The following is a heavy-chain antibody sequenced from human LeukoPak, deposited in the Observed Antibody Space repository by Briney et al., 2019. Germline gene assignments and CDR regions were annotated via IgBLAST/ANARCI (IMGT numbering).Heavy chain of an antibody. D-gene: IGHD3-22*01. V-gene: IGHV3-21*01. CDR2: ISSSSSYI. CDR3: VRVSYYYYDSSGYTYFDY. J-gene: IGHJ4*02. CDR1: GFTFSSYS. Sequence: GGSLRLSCAASGFTFSSYSMNWVRQAPGKGLEWVSSISSSSSYIYYADSVKGRFTISRDNAKNSLYLQMNSLRAEDTAVYYCVRVSYYYYDSSGYTYFDYWGQGTLVTVSS.